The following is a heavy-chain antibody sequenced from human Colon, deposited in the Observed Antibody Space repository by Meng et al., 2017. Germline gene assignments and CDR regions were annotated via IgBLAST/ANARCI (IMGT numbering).Heavy chain of an antibody. Sequence: QLQLQESGSKLVKPSQTLSLTCAVSGDSVTTTISSWSWIRQSPGKGLELIGNIYDNGYTYYSPSLRSRVTISVDRSNNQFSLNLNSVTAADTAVYFCARGYRGSTYFAYWGQGILVTVSS. CDR1: GDSVTTTISS. CDR3: ARGYRGSTYFAY. D-gene: IGHD3-16*01. CDR2: IYDNGYT. J-gene: IGHJ4*02. V-gene: IGHV4-30-2*06.